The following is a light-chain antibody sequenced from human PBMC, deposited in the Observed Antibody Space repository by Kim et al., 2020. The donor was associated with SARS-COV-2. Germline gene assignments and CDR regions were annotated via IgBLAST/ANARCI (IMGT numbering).Light chain of an antibody. J-gene: IGLJ2*01. CDR2: NNN. V-gene: IGLV1-44*01. CDR3: AAWDDRLNEGV. CDR1: SSNIGSKT. Sequence: GQSVTIACSGSSSNIGSKTVTWYQLLPGTAPKLLIYNNNQRPSGVPDRFSGSKSGTSASLAISGLQSEDEADYYCAAWDDRLNEGVFGGGTQLTVL.